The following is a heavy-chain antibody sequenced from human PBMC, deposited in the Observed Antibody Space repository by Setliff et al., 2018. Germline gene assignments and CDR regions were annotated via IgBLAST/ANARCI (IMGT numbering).Heavy chain of an antibody. J-gene: IGHJ4*02. V-gene: IGHV4-39*07. D-gene: IGHD3-3*01. CDR3: ARERMYYNFWSGYSDY. CDR1: GGPVTRSAYY. Sequence: SETLSLTCFVSGGPVTRSAYYWGWIRQPPGKGLEWIGTIYHTGTTYYNESLRSRVTMSIDTSKNQFSLSLTSVTAADTAVYFCARERMYYNFWSGYSDYWGQVTLVTVSS. CDR2: IYHTGTT.